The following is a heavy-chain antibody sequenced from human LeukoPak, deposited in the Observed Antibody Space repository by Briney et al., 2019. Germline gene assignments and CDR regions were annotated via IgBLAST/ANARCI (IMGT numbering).Heavy chain of an antibody. CDR2: VSYTGST. CDR1: GGSISGSY. J-gene: IGHJ2*01. V-gene: IGHV4-59*01. Sequence: SETLSLTCTVSGGSISGSYWNWIRQSPGKGLEWIGYVSYTGSTSYNPSLNSRVTISVGTSKNQFSLKLSSVTAADTAVYYCARDPIEQPYWFCDLWGRGTLVTVSS. CDR3: ARDPIEQPYWFCDL. D-gene: IGHD1/OR15-1a*01.